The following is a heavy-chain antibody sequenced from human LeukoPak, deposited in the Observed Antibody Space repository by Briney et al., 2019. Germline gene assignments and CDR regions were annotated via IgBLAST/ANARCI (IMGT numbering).Heavy chain of an antibody. J-gene: IGHJ4*02. Sequence: GGSLRLSCAASGFPFSNYAMTWVRQAPGKGLERVSGISDSGDRTYYADSVKGRFTISRDDSKNMLYLQMNSLRVEDTALYYCAKGLGTSGYHDYWGQGTLVTVSS. CDR3: AKGLGTSGYHDY. CDR2: ISDSGDRT. D-gene: IGHD3-22*01. V-gene: IGHV3-23*01. CDR1: GFPFSNYA.